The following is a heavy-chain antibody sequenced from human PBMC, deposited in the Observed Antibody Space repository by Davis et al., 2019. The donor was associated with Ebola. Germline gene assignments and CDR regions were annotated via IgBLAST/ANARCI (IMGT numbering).Heavy chain of an antibody. CDR1: GASVSSYY. V-gene: IGHV4-59*08. CDR3: ARHSVTGNYDTFDV. J-gene: IGHJ3*01. CDR2: TYYSGST. Sequence: MPSETLSLTCSVSGASVSSYYWSWIRQPPGKGLEWIGYTYYSGSTNYNPSLKSRLSISLDTSKNQMSLKLSSVTATDTALYFGARHSVTGNYDTFDVWGQGTMVTVSS. D-gene: IGHD2-21*02.